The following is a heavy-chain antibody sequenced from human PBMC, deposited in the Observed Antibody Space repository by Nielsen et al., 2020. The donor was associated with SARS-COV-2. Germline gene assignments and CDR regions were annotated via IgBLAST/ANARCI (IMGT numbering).Heavy chain of an antibody. V-gene: IGHV4-4*02. D-gene: IGHD2-2*01. CDR2: IHYNGNT. J-gene: IGHJ4*02. Sequence: SETLSLTCTVSGGSISSFNWWSWVRQPPGKGLEWIGEIHYNGNTNYSPSLKSRATISLDKSINQFSLKLNSVTAADTAVYYCAADKDKVVPAWGQGTLVTVS. CDR1: GGSISSFNW. CDR3: AADKDKVVPA.